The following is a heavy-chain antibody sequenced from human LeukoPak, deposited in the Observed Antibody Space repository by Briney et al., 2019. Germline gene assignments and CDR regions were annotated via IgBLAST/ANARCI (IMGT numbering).Heavy chain of an antibody. D-gene: IGHD2-15*01. Sequence: PSETLPLTCTVSGGSISSGSYYWTWIRQHPGKGLEWIGYIYYSGSAYYNPSLKSRVTISVDTSKNQFSLKLSSVTAADTAVYYCARGLATAQGEAALALWGQGTLVTVSS. CDR2: IYYSGSA. CDR1: GGSISSGSYY. V-gene: IGHV4-31*03. CDR3: ARGLATAQGEAALAL. J-gene: IGHJ4*02.